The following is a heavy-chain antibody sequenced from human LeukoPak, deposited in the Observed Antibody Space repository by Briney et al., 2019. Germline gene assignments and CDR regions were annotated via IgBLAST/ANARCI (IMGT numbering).Heavy chain of an antibody. D-gene: IGHD2-2*01. V-gene: IGHV3-23*01. J-gene: IGHJ5*02. CDR3: ARDLVVVPAAIHWFDP. CDR1: GFTFSSYA. Sequence: GGSLRLSCAASGFTFSSYAMSWVRQAPGKGLEWVSAISGSGGSTYYADSVKGRFTISRDNSKNTLYLQMNSLRAEDTAVYYCARDLVVVPAAIHWFDPWGQGTLVTVSS. CDR2: ISGSGGST.